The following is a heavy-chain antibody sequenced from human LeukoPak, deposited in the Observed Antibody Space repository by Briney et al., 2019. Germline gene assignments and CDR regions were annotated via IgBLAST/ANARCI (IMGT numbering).Heavy chain of an antibody. V-gene: IGHV3-11*01. CDR1: GFTFSDYY. Sequence: GGSLRLSCAASGFTFSDYYMTWIRQAPGKGLEWVSYISSNGNIIYYADSVKGRFTFSRDNAKNSLYLQMNSLRAEDTAVYYCACLVGANPFDYWGQGTLVTVSS. CDR3: ACLVGANPFDY. CDR2: ISSNGNII. D-gene: IGHD1-26*01. J-gene: IGHJ4*02.